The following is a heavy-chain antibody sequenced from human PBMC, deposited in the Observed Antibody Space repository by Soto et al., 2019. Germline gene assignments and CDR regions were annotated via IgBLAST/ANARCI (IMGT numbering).Heavy chain of an antibody. CDR1: GGSINSYY. J-gene: IGHJ6*02. Sequence: SETLSLTCSVSGGSINSYYWSWIRQHPGKGLEWIGYIYYSGSTYYNPSLKSRVTISVDTSKNQFSLKLSSVTAADTAVYYCARDKGGYCTNGVCLAYGMDVWGQGTTVTVSS. D-gene: IGHD2-8*01. V-gene: IGHV4-31*02. CDR3: ARDKGGYCTNGVCLAYGMDV. CDR2: IYYSGST.